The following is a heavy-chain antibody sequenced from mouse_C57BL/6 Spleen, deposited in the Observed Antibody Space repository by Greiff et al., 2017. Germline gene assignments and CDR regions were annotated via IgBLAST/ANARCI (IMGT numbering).Heavy chain of an antibody. CDR2: IYPGSSGT. Sequence: VQLQQSGTVLARPGASVKMSCKTSGYTFTSYWMPWVKQRPGQGLEWIGAIYPGSSGTSYNQKFKGKAKLTAVTSASTAYMELSSLTNEDSAVYYCTRSLGAYYGHFDYWGQGTTLTVSS. CDR1: GYTFTSYW. V-gene: IGHV1-5*01. J-gene: IGHJ2*01. CDR3: TRSLGAYYGHFDY. D-gene: IGHD1-1*02.